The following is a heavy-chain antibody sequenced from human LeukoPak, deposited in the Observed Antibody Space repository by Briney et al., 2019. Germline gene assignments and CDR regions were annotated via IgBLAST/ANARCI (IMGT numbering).Heavy chain of an antibody. CDR1: GYTFTGYY. D-gene: IGHD3-9*01. Sequence: ASVMVSCTASGYTFTGYYMHWVRQAPGQGLAWMGWITPNSGGTNYAQKCQGWVTMTRDTSISTAYMELSRLRSDDTAVYYCARGRNYDILTGYYDPWGQGTLVTVSS. CDR3: ARGRNYDILTGYYDP. J-gene: IGHJ5*02. V-gene: IGHV1-2*04. CDR2: ITPNSGGT.